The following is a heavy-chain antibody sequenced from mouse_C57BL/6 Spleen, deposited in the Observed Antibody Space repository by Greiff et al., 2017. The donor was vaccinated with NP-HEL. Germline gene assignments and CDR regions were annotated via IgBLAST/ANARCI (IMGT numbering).Heavy chain of an antibody. CDR1: GYTFTGYW. J-gene: IGHJ4*01. Sequence: QVQLQQSGAELLKPGASVKLSCKATGYTFTGYWIEWVKQRPGHGLEWIGEILPGSGSTNYNQKFKGKSTLPVDKSSSTAYMQLSSLTTEGCAVDYCARSYDYDVNAVDYWGQGTSVTVSS. CDR3: ARSYDYDVNAVDY. D-gene: IGHD2-4*01. CDR2: ILPGSGST. V-gene: IGHV1-9*01.